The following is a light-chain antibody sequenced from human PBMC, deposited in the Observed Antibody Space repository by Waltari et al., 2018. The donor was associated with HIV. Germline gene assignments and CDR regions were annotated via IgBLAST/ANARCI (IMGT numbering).Light chain of an antibody. V-gene: IGLV1-44*01. Sequence: QSVLTQPPSVSGTPGQRVSIDCSGSNSNIGKITVNWFQQLPGTPPKVIIFNTSERPSGVPDRFSGSRSGTTASLVISVLQSEDEAEYYCAVWDDDLNTCLFGGGTKLTVL. J-gene: IGLJ3*02. CDR2: NTS. CDR3: AVWDDDLNTCL. CDR1: NSNIGKIT.